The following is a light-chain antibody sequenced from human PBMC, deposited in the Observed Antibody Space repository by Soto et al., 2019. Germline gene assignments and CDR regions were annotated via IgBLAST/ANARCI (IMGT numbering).Light chain of an antibody. J-gene: IGKJ1*01. CDR1: QSVRSN. CDR3: QQYNNWPRT. Sequence: EIVMTQSPATLSVTPWEWASLSCRASQSVRSNLAWYQQRPGQAPRLLIYAASTRATGIPARFSGSGSGTEFTLIIDSLQSEDFAVYYCQQYNNWPRTFGQGTKVDI. CDR2: AAS. V-gene: IGKV3-15*01.